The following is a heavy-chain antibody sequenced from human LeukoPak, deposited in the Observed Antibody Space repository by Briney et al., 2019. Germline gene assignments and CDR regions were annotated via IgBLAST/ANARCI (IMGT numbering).Heavy chain of an antibody. CDR3: ARVGGTNYYDYGMDV. J-gene: IGHJ6*02. V-gene: IGHV4-59*01. CDR1: GGSISDYY. CDR2: IYYSGSA. Sequence: PLETLSLTCTVSGGSISDYYWGWIRQPPGKGLEWIGYIYYSGSANYNPSLKSRVTISVDTSKNQFSLKLSSVTAADTAVYYCARVGGTNYYDYGMDVWGQGTTVTVSS. D-gene: IGHD3-16*01.